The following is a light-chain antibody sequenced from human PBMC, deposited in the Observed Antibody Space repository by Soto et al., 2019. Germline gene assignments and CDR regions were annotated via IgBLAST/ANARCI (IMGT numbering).Light chain of an antibody. Sequence: QSVLTQPPSASGSPGQSVTISCTGTSSDVGAYHYVSWYQQHAGKAPKLVIYEVTKRPSGVPDRFSGSKSANTASLTVSGLQAEDEADYYCSSFASSNTLVFGGGTKRTV. CDR2: EVT. CDR3: SSFASSNTLV. V-gene: IGLV2-8*01. CDR1: SSDVGAYHY. J-gene: IGLJ3*02.